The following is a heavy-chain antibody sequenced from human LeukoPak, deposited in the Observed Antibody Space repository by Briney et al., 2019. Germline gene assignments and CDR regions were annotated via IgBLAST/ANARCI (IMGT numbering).Heavy chain of an antibody. D-gene: IGHD2-2*01. Sequence: PGGSLRLSCAASGFTFNSHGMHWVRQDPGKGLEWVAFIRYDGGNKYYADSVKGRFTISRDNSRNTLFLQMNSLRAEDTAVYYCAKDSYCSNTRCYGVDYWGQGTLVTVSS. CDR3: AKDSYCSNTRCYGVDY. CDR1: GFTFNSHG. CDR2: IRYDGGNK. J-gene: IGHJ4*02. V-gene: IGHV3-30*02.